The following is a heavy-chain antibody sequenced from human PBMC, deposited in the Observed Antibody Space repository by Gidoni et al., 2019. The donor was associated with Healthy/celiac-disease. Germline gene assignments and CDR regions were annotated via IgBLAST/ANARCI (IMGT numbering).Heavy chain of an antibody. CDR1: GFTFDDYG. Sequence: EVQLVESGGGVVRPGGSLRLSRAASGFTFDDYGMSWVRQAPGKGLEWVSGINWNGGSTGYADSVKGRFTISRDNAKNSLYLQMNSLRAEDTALYYCANDYGDETFSFFDYWGQGTLVTVSS. V-gene: IGHV3-20*04. J-gene: IGHJ4*02. D-gene: IGHD4-17*01. CDR3: ANDYGDETFSFFDY. CDR2: INWNGGST.